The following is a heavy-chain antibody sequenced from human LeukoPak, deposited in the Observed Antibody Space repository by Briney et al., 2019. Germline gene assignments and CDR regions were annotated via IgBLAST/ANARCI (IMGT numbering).Heavy chain of an antibody. CDR2: ISGSGGST. J-gene: IGHJ3*02. CDR1: GFTFSSYA. CDR3: AKEYCSGGSCYLSAFDI. D-gene: IGHD2-15*01. Sequence: GGSLRLSCAASGFTFSSYAMSWVRQAPGKGLEWVSAISGSGGSTYYADSVKGRFTISRDNSKNTLYLQMNSLRAEDTAVYYCAKEYCSGGSCYLSAFDIWGQGTMVTVSS. V-gene: IGHV3-23*01.